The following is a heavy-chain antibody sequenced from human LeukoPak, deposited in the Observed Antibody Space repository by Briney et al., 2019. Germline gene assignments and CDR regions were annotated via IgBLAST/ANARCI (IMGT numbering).Heavy chain of an antibody. Sequence: GESLRLPCAASGFTLSSYGMHWVSQAPGKGLEWVAFIRSDGSNKYYADSVKGGFTISRDNSKNTLYLQMNSLRAEDTAVYYCAKEARNYYYGMDVWGQGTTVTVSS. CDR2: IRSDGSNK. V-gene: IGHV3-30*02. CDR3: AKEARNYYYGMDV. J-gene: IGHJ6*02. CDR1: GFTLSSYG.